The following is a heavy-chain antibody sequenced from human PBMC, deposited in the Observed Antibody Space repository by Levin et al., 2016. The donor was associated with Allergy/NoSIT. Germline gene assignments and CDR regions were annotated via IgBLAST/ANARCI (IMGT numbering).Heavy chain of an antibody. CDR2: INHSGST. CDR3: ARGHVYLPYYYGSGSYPWRQNWFDP. V-gene: IGHV4-34*01. CDR1: GGSFSGYY. D-gene: IGHD3-10*01. J-gene: IGHJ5*02. Sequence: SETLSLTCAVYGGSFSGYYWSWIRQPPGKGLEWIGEINHSGSTNYNPSLKSRVTISVDTSKNQFSLKLSSVTAADTAVYYCARGHVYLPYYYGSGSYPWRQNWFDPWGQGTLVTVSS.